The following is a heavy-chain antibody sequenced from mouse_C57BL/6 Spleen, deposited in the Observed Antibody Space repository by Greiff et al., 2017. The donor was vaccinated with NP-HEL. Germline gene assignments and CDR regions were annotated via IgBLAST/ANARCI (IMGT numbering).Heavy chain of an antibody. J-gene: IGHJ3*01. D-gene: IGHD2-4*01. Sequence: VQLQQSGPELVKPGASVKISCKASGYTFTDYYMNWVKQSHGKSLEWIGDINPNNGGTSYNQKFKGKATLTVDKSSSTAYMELRSLTSEDSAVYYCARTLYDYDWTYWGQGTLVTVSA. CDR3: ARTLYDYDWTY. CDR2: INPNNGGT. V-gene: IGHV1-26*01. CDR1: GYTFTDYY.